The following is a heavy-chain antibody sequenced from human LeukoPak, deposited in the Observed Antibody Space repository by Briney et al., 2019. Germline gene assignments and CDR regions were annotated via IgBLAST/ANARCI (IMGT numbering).Heavy chain of an antibody. CDR2: IIPIFGTA. V-gene: IGHV1-69*13. J-gene: IGHJ6*02. CDR1: GYTFTSYY. CDR3: ARVSLGNEPGSPQNYYYYGMDV. Sequence: SVKVSCKASGYTFTSYYMHWVRQAPGQGLEWMGGIIPIFGTANYAQKFQGRVTITADESTSTAYMELSSLRSEDTAVYYCARVSLGNEPGSPQNYYYYGMDVWGQGTTVTVSS.